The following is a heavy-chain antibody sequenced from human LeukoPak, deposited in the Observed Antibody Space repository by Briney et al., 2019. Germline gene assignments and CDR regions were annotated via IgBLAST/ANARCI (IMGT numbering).Heavy chain of an antibody. Sequence: GGSLRLSCAASGFTFSSYAMHWVRQAPGKGLEWVAVISYDGSNKYYADSVKGRFTISRDNSKNTLYLQMNSLRAEDTAVYYCAREGGATNAFDIWGQGTMVTVSS. D-gene: IGHD1-26*01. CDR2: ISYDGSNK. V-gene: IGHV3-30-3*01. CDR1: GFTFSSYA. CDR3: AREGGATNAFDI. J-gene: IGHJ3*02.